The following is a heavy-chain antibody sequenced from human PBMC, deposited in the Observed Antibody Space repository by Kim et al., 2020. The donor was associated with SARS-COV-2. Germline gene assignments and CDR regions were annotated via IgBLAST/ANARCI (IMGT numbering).Heavy chain of an antibody. Sequence: GGSLRLSCAASGFTFSSYAMSWVRQAPGKGLEWVSAISGSGGSTYYADSVKGRFTISRDNSKNTLYLQMNSLRAEDTAVYYCAKDRGPWVRGVISALFDYWGQGTLVTVSS. CDR1: GFTFSSYA. CDR3: AKDRGPWVRGVISALFDY. D-gene: IGHD3-10*01. CDR2: ISGSGGST. V-gene: IGHV3-23*01. J-gene: IGHJ4*02.